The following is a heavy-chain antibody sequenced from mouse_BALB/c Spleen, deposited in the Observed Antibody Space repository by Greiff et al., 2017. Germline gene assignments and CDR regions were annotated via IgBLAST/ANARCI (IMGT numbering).Heavy chain of an antibody. CDR2: ISSGSSTI. V-gene: IGHV5-17*02. CDR3: AREGPTVVAVGY. Sequence: EVMLVESGGGLVQPGGSRKLSCAASGFTFSSFGMHWVRQAPEKGLEWVAYISSGSSTIYYADTVKGRFTISRDNPKNTLFLQMTSLRSEDTAMYYCAREGPTVVAVGYWGQGTTLTVSS. J-gene: IGHJ2*01. D-gene: IGHD1-1*01. CDR1: GFTFSSFG.